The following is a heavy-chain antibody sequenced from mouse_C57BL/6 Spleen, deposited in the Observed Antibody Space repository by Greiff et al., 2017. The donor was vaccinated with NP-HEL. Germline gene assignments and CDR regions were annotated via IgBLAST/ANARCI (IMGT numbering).Heavy chain of an antibody. V-gene: IGHV5-4*01. D-gene: IGHD1-1*02. J-gene: IGHJ2*01. Sequence: EVQLVESGGGLVKPGGSLKLSCAASGFTFSSYAMSWVRQTPEKRLEWVATISDGGSYTYYPDNVKGRFTISRDNAKNNLYLQMSHLKSEDTAMYYCAREGWSKNYFDYWGQGTTLTVSS. CDR2: ISDGGSYT. CDR1: GFTFSSYA. CDR3: AREGWSKNYFDY.